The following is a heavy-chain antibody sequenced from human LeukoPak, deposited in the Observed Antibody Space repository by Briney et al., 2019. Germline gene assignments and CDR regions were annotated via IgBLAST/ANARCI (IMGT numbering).Heavy chain of an antibody. D-gene: IGHD3-10*01. CDR1: GYTFTSYY. CDR3: ARNYGSGRTYYYYMDV. V-gene: IGHV1-46*01. J-gene: IGHJ6*03. CDR2: INPSGGST. Sequence: ASVKVSCKASGYTFTSYYMHWVRQAPGQGLEWMGIINPSGGSTSYAQKFQGRVTMTRDMSTSTVYMELSSLRSEDTAVYYCARNYGSGRTYYYYMDVWGKGTTVTVSS.